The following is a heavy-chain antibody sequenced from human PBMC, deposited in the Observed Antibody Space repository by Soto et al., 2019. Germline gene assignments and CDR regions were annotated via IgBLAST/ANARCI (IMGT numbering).Heavy chain of an antibody. CDR1: GGSVSSGSYY. V-gene: IGHV4-61*01. J-gene: IGHJ6*02. D-gene: IGHD3-10*02. CDR3: ARGFVRGYYGMDV. Sequence: QVQLQESGPGLVKPSETLSLTCTVSGGSVSSGSYYWSWIRQPPGKGLEWIGYIYYSGSTNYNPSLQSRVTISVDTPKNQFSLTLSSVTAADTAVYYCARGFVRGYYGMDVWGQGTTVTVSS. CDR2: IYYSGST.